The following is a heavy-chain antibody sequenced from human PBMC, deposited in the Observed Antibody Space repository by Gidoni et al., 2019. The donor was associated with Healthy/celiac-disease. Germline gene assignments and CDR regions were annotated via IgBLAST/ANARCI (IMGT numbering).Heavy chain of an antibody. D-gene: IGHD3-16*01. V-gene: IGHV5-10-1*01. Sequence: VQLVQSGAEVTKPGESLRIPCKGSGYSFTSYWISWVRQMHGEGMEWMGRIAPSDSYTNYRPSFQCHVAISADKSISTAYLQWSSLKASDTAMYYCARRRFAERRAFDIWGQGTMVTVSS. CDR3: ARRRFAERRAFDI. CDR1: GYSFTSYW. CDR2: IAPSDSYT. J-gene: IGHJ3*02.